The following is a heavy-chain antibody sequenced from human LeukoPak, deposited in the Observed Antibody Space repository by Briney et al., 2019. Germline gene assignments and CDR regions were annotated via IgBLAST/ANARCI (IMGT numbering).Heavy chain of an antibody. J-gene: IGHJ4*02. CDR3: ARGGGYNY. CDR1: GFTFSSYA. Sequence: GGSLRLSCAASGFTFSSYAMSWVRQAPGKGLQWVANIKTDGSEKYYVDSVKGRFTISRDNSKNTLYLQMNSLRAEDTAVYYCARGGGYNYWGQGTLVTVSS. D-gene: IGHD6-13*01. V-gene: IGHV3-7*03. CDR2: IKTDGSEK.